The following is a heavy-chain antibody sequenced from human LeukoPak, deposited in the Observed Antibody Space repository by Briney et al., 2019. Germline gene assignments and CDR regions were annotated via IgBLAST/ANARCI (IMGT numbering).Heavy chain of an antibody. Sequence: GGSLRLSCAASGLTFSSYAMSWVRQAPGKGLEWVSAISGSGGSTYYADSVKGRFTISRDNSKNTLYLQMNSLRAEDTAVYYCAKVILVAGIYYYYGMDVWGQGTTVTVSS. CDR2: ISGSGGST. D-gene: IGHD6-19*01. CDR1: GLTFSSYA. V-gene: IGHV3-23*01. J-gene: IGHJ6*02. CDR3: AKVILVAGIYYYYGMDV.